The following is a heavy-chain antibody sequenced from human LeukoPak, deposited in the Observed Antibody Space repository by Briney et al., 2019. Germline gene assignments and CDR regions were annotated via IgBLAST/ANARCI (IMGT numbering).Heavy chain of an antibody. V-gene: IGHV3-30*02. Sequence: GGSLRLSCAASGFTFSNYGMHWVRQAPGKGLEWVAFIRNDDGSDKYYADSVKGRFTISRDNSKNTVHLQMNSLRVEDTAVYYCAKDEAQYFQHWGQGTLVTVSA. CDR1: GFTFSNYG. J-gene: IGHJ1*01. CDR2: IRNDDGSDK. CDR3: AKDEAQYFQH.